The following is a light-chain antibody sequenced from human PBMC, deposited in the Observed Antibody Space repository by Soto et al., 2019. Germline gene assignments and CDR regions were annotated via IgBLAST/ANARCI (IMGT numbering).Light chain of an antibody. CDR1: QGISSY. J-gene: IGKJ4*01. V-gene: IGKV1-27*01. CDR3: QQRSNWPPALT. CDR2: AAS. Sequence: IQLTQSPSSLSASVGDRVTITCRASQGISSYLAWYQQKPGKVPKLLIYAASTLQSGVPSRFSGSASGTDFTLTISSLEPEDFAVYYCQQRSNWPPALTFGGGTKVDIK.